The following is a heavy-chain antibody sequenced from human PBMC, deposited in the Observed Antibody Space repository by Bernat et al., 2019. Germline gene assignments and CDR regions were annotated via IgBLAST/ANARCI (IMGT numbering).Heavy chain of an antibody. CDR2: INSDGSRT. V-gene: IGHV3-74*01. J-gene: IGHJ2*01. D-gene: IGHD3-22*01. CDR3: ARDGRNTMIALTREYFDL. Sequence: EVQLVESGGGLVQPGGSLRLSCAASGFTFSSYWMHWVRQAPGKGLVWVSRINSDGSRTSSADSVTGRFTISRDNAKNTLYLQMNILRAEDTAVYYCARDGRNTMIALTREYFDLWGRGTLVTVSS. CDR1: GFTFSSYW.